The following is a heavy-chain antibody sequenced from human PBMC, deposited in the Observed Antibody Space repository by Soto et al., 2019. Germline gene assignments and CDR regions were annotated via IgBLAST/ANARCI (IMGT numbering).Heavy chain of an antibody. V-gene: IGHV1-69*12. CDR2: IIPIFGTA. D-gene: IGHD4-4*01. CDR3: ARDGGVYHYSPFDY. Sequence: QVQLVQSGAEVKKPGSSVKVSCKASGGTFSSYAISWVRQAPGQGLEWMGGIIPIFGTADYAQKFQGRVTITAHESTSAAYMELSSLRSEDTAVYYCARDGGVYHYSPFDYWGQGTLVTVSS. J-gene: IGHJ4*02. CDR1: GGTFSSYA.